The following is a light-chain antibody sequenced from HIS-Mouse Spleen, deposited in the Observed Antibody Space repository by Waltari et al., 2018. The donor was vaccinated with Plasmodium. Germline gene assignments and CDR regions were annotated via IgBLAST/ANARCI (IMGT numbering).Light chain of an antibody. V-gene: IGKV3-20*01. Sequence: DIVLTQSPGAVSSSRGKRATPSCSASQSVSSRYLAWYQQKPGQAPRLLIYGASSQATSIADRCSGSGSGTDFPLTISRLEPEDSAVDDCQQYGSSPLTVGGGTKVEIK. CDR3: QQYGSSPLT. CDR2: GAS. J-gene: IGKJ4*01. CDR1: QSVSSRY.